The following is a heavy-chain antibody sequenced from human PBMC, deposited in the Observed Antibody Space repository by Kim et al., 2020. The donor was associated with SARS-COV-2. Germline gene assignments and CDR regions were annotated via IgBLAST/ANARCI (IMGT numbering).Heavy chain of an antibody. V-gene: IGHV4-34*01. J-gene: IGHJ5*02. CDR3: ARGTEHWLRKRWFDP. CDR1: GGSFSGYY. CDR2: INHSGST. Sequence: SETLSLTCAVYGGSFSGYYWSWIRQPPGKGLEWIGEINHSGSTNYNPSLKSRVTISVDTSKNQFSLKLSSVTAADTAVYYCARGTEHWLRKRWFDPWGQGTLVTVSS. D-gene: IGHD6-19*01.